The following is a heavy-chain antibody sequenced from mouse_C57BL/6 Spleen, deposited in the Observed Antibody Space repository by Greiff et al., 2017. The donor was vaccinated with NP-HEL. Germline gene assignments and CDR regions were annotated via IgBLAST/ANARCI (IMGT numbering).Heavy chain of an antibody. D-gene: IGHD1-1*01. J-gene: IGHJ2*01. V-gene: IGHV1-5*01. CDR1: GYTFTSYW. CDR3: TRSGVITTVVATGGGY. Sequence: VQLQQSGTVLARPGASVKMSCKTSGYTFTSYWMHWVKQRPGQGLEWIGAIYPGNSDTSYNQKFKGKAKLTAVTSASTAYMELSSLTNEDSAVYYCTRSGVITTVVATGGGYWGQGTTLTVSS. CDR2: IYPGNSDT.